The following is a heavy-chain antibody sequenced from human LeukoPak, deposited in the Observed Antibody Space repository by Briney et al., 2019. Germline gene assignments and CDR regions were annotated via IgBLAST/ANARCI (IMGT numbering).Heavy chain of an antibody. CDR2: INHSGST. J-gene: IGHJ4*02. V-gene: IGHV4-34*01. D-gene: IGHD6-19*01. Sequence: PSETLSLTCAVYGGSFSGYYWSWIRQPPGKGLEWIGEINHSGSTNYNPSLKSRVTISVDTSKNQFSLKLSSVTAADTAVYYCASLAGAKYYFDYWGQGALVTVSS. CDR1: GGSFSGYY. CDR3: ASLAGAKYYFDY.